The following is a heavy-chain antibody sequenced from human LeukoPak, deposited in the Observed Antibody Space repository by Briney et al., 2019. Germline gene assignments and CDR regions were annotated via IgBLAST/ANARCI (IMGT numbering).Heavy chain of an antibody. D-gene: IGHD4-17*01. V-gene: IGHV1-8*03. CDR3: ARGDFGETNTAFDI. Sequence: ASVKVSCTTSGYTFTDYDIHWVRQAPGQGLEWMGWINPNSANTNYAQKLQGRVTFTRDTSLSIAYMELSSLMSEDAAVYFCARGDFGETNTAFDIWGQGTLVAVSS. CDR2: INPNSANT. J-gene: IGHJ3*02. CDR1: GYTFTDYD.